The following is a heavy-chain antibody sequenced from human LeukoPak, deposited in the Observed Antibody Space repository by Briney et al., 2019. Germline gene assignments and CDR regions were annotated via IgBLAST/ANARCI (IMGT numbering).Heavy chain of an antibody. Sequence: SETLSLTCTVSGGSISSSSYYWGWIRQPPGKGLEWTGSIYYSGSTYYNPSLKSRVTISLDTSKNQFSLKLSSVTAADTAMYYCTRAGYGDSDFDYWGQGTLVTVSS. CDR1: GGSISSSSYY. J-gene: IGHJ4*02. V-gene: IGHV4-39*07. CDR3: TRAGYGDSDFDY. CDR2: IYYSGST. D-gene: IGHD4-17*01.